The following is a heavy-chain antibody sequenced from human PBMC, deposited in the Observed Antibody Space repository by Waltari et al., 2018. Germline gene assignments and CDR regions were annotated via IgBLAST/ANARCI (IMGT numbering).Heavy chain of an antibody. D-gene: IGHD5-12*01. CDR2: IYYSGIT. Sequence: QLQLQESGPGLVKPSETLSLTCTVSGGSISSSSYYWGWIRQPPGKGLEWIGSIYYSGITDYNPYRKSRGTISVDTSKNQLSLKRRCVTAADTAVYYCARRGGSYSGYDFELYYYFDYWGQGTLVTVSS. CDR1: GGSISSSSYY. CDR3: ARRGGSYSGYDFELYYYFDY. V-gene: IGHV4-39*07. J-gene: IGHJ4*02.